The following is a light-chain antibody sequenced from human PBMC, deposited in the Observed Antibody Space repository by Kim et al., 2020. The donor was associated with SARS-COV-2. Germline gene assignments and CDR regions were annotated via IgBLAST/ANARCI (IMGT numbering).Light chain of an antibody. J-gene: IGKJ2*01. Sequence: VTPGERATRTCRASESVSNNLAWYQQKPGQAPSLLIYGASTRATGVPARFSGSGSGTEFTLTISSLQSEDFAVYYCQQYNNWPPYTFGQGTKVEI. CDR1: ESVSNN. V-gene: IGKV3-15*01. CDR2: GAS. CDR3: QQYNNWPPYT.